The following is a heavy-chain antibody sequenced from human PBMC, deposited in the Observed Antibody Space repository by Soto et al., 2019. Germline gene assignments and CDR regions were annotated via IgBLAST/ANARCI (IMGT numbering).Heavy chain of an antibody. CDR3: AREDIVVVPAADYYYMDV. CDR2: IIPILGIA. J-gene: IGHJ6*03. D-gene: IGHD2-2*01. Sequence: QVPLVQSGAEVKKPGSSVKVSCKASGGTFSSYPISWVRQAPGQGLEWMGRIIPILGIANYAQKFQGRVTITADKSTSTAYMELSSLRSEDTAVYYCAREDIVVVPAADYYYMDVWGKGTTVTVSS. V-gene: IGHV1-69*04. CDR1: GGTFSSYP.